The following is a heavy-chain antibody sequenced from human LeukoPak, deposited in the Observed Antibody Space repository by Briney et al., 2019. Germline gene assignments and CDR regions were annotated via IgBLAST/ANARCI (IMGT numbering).Heavy chain of an antibody. CDR1: SGSISSSDYY. CDR3: ASRSGWYYYYFDY. V-gene: IGHV4-39*01. J-gene: IGHJ4*02. D-gene: IGHD6-19*01. Sequence: SETLSLTCTVSSGSISSSDYYWGWIRQPPGKGLEWIGTIYYSGSTYYNASFKSRVTISVDTSNNQFSLELSSVTAADTAVYYCASRSGWYYYYFDYWGQGTLVTVSS. CDR2: IYYSGST.